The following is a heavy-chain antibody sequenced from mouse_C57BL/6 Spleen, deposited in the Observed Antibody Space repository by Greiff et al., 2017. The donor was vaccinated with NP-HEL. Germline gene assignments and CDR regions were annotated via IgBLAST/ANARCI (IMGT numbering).Heavy chain of an antibody. CDR2: IDPSDSET. CDR3: ARGDYYGSSYRDYFDY. V-gene: IGHV1-52*01. Sequence: VQLQQPGAELVRPGSSVKLSCKASGYTFTSYWMHWVKQRPIQGLEWIGNIDPSDSETHYNQKFKDKATLTVDKSSSTAYMQLSSLTSEDSAVYDCARGDYYGSSYRDYFDYWGQGTTLTVSS. J-gene: IGHJ2*01. CDR1: GYTFTSYW. D-gene: IGHD1-1*01.